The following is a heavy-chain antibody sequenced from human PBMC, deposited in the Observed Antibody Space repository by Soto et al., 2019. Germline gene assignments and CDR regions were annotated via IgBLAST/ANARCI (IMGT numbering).Heavy chain of an antibody. Sequence: EVQLLESGGGLVQPGGSLRLSCAASGFTFSSYAMSWVRQAPGKGLEWVSAISGSGGSTYYADSVKGRFTISRDNSKNTLYLQMNSLRAEDTAVYYCAKSGGYSYGWDNWFDPWGQGTLVTVSS. J-gene: IGHJ5*02. D-gene: IGHD5-18*01. CDR3: AKSGGYSYGWDNWFDP. CDR2: ISGSGGST. V-gene: IGHV3-23*01. CDR1: GFTFSSYA.